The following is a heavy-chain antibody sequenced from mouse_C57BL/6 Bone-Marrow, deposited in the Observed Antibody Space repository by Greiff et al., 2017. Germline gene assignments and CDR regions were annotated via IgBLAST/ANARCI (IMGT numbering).Heavy chain of an antibody. V-gene: IGHV1-19*01. J-gene: IGHJ4*01. CDR3: AREADYPYAMDY. D-gene: IGHD2-4*01. CDR2: INPYNGGT. Sequence: VHVKQSGPVLVKPGASVKMSCKASGYTFTDYYMNWVKQSHGKSLEWIGVINPYNGGTSYNQKFKGKATLTVDKSSSTAYMELNSLTSEDSAVYYCAREADYPYAMDYRGQGTSGTVSS. CDR1: GYTFTDYY.